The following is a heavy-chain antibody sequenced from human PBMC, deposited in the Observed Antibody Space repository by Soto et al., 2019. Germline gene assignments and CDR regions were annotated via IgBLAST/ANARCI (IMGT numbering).Heavy chain of an antibody. J-gene: IGHJ5*02. D-gene: IGHD3-10*01. Sequence: QVQLQESGPGLVKPSETLSLTCTVSGGSISSYYWSWIRQPPGKGLEWIGDIYYSGSTNYNPSLKSRVTISVDTSKNQFSLKLSSVTAADTAVYYCAREGYYGSGKRFDPWGQGTLVTVSS. CDR1: GGSISSYY. V-gene: IGHV4-59*01. CDR2: IYYSGST. CDR3: AREGYYGSGKRFDP.